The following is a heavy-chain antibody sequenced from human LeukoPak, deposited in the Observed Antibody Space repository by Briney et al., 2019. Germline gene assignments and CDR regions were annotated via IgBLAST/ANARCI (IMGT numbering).Heavy chain of an antibody. D-gene: IGHD3-22*01. V-gene: IGHV1-8*01. J-gene: IGHJ6*02. CDR3: ARQTSGYTTYYYYYGMDV. CDR2: MNPNSGNT. Sequence: ASVKVSCKASGYTFTSYDINWVRQTTGRGLEWMGWMNPNSGNTGYAQKFQGRVSMTRNTSTSTAYMELSSLRSEDTAVYYCARQTSGYTTYYYYYGMDVWGQGTTVTVSS. CDR1: GYTFTSYD.